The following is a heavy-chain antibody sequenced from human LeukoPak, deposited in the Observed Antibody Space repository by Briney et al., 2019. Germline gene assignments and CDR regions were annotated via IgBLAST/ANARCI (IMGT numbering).Heavy chain of an antibody. CDR1: GFTFRNYA. V-gene: IGHV3-23*01. CDR3: ANIPPFDYGDYAIRLD. D-gene: IGHD4-17*01. J-gene: IGHJ4*02. CDR2: IRNFGET. Sequence: GASLRLSCAASGFTFRNYAMAWVRQAPGKGLEWVSSIRNFGETHYADSVRGRFIISRDNSQNTLYLQMNSLRAEDSALYYCANIPPFDYGDYAIRLDWGQETLVTVSS.